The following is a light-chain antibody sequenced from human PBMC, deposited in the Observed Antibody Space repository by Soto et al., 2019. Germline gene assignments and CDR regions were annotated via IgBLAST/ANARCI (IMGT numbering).Light chain of an antibody. Sequence: EIVFTQAPTPLSLSPGERATLSCRASQSVGSKLAWFQQKPGQAPRLLIYDASNRATGIPARFSGSGSGTDFTLTISSLEPEDFAVYYCQQYNNWPPWTFGQGTKVDIK. CDR3: QQYNNWPPWT. J-gene: IGKJ1*01. CDR1: QSVGSK. V-gene: IGKV3-11*01. CDR2: DAS.